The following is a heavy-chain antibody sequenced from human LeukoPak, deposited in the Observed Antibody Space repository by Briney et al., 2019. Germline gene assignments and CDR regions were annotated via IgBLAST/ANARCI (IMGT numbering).Heavy chain of an antibody. CDR2: ISSSSSTI. CDR1: GFTFSSYS. Sequence: GGSLRLSCAASGFTFSSYSMNWVRQAPGKGLEWVSYISSSSSTIYYADSVKGRFTISRDKAKNSLYLQMNSLRTEDTAVYYCARGVGARHFDYWGQGTLVTVSS. CDR3: ARGVGARHFDY. D-gene: IGHD1-26*01. J-gene: IGHJ4*02. V-gene: IGHV3-48*01.